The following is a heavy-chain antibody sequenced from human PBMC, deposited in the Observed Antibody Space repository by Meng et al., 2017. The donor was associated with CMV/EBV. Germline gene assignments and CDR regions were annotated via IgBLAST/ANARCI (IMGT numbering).Heavy chain of an antibody. V-gene: IGHV1-2*02. CDR3: ARVPESGFLEWLLAY. J-gene: IGHJ4*02. CDR2: INPSSGGT. D-gene: IGHD3-3*01. CDR1: GYTFTEYY. Sequence: YGYTFTEYYMHWVRQAPGQGLEWMGWINPSSGGTNYAQKFQGRVTMTRDTSISTAYMELSRLRSDDTAVYYCARVPESGFLEWLLAYWGQGTLVTVSS.